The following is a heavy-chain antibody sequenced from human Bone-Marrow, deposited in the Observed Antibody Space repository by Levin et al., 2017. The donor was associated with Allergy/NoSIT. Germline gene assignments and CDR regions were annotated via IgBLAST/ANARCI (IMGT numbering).Heavy chain of an antibody. CDR3: ARGEGLGQWLKYFDY. J-gene: IGHJ4*02. CDR1: GFTFSSYS. V-gene: IGHV3-48*01. CDR2: ISSSSSTI. Sequence: HPGGSLRLSCAASGFTFSSYSMNWVRQAPGKGLEWVSYISSSSSTIYYADSVKGRFTISRDNAKNSLYLQMNSLRAEDTAVYYCARGEGLGQWLKYFDYWGQGTLVTVSS. D-gene: IGHD6-19*01.